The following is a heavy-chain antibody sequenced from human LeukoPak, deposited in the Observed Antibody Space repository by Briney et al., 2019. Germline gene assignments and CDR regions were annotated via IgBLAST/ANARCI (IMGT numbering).Heavy chain of an antibody. V-gene: IGHV3-74*01. D-gene: IGHD6-6*01. CDR2: VDGDGSTT. J-gene: IGHJ6*03. CDR1: GFTLNSYW. CDR3: AREEYSSSPDYYYYMDV. Sequence: GGSLRLSCAVSGFTLNSYWMHWVRQAPGKGLVWVSRVDGDGSTTLYADSVRGRFTISRDNAKNTLHLQMNSLRVEDTAVYYCAREEYSSSPDYYYYMDVWGKGTTVTVSS.